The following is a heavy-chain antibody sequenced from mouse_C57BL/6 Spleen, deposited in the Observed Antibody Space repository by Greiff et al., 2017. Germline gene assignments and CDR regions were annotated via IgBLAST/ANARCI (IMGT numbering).Heavy chain of an antibody. CDR1: GYAFTNYL. Sequence: VQLQQSGAELVRPGTSVKVSCKASGYAFTNYLIEWVKQRPGQGLEWIGVINPGSGGTNYNEKFKGKATLTADKSSSTAYMQLSSLTSEDSAVYFCAREGGSSYFAYWVQGTLVTVSA. D-gene: IGHD1-1*01. CDR2: INPGSGGT. V-gene: IGHV1-54*01. J-gene: IGHJ3*01. CDR3: AREGGSSYFAY.